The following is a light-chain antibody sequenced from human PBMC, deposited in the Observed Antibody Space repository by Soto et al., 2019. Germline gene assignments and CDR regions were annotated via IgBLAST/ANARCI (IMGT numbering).Light chain of an antibody. CDR2: GTS. J-gene: IGKJ3*01. CDR1: QSVRSSY. CDR3: QQYGSSYT. Sequence: EIVLTQSPGTLSLSPGERATLSCRASQSVRSSYLAWYQQQPGQAPRLLIYGTSTRDTGIPDRFSGSGSGTDFTLTISRLEPEDFAVYYCQQYGSSYTFGPGTKVEIK. V-gene: IGKV3-20*01.